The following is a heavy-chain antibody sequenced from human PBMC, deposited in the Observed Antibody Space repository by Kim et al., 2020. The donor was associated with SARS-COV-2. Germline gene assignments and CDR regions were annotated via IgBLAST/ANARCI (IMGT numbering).Heavy chain of an antibody. CDR2: IYYSGST. CDR3: ARAADYYDSSGYEVGFDY. Sequence: SETLSLTCTVSGGSISSYYWSWIRQPPGKGLEWIGYIYYSGSTNYNPSLKSRVTISVDTSKNQFSLKLSSVTAADTAVYYCARAADYYDSSGYEVGFDYWGQGTLVTVSS. V-gene: IGHV4-59*13. CDR1: GGSISSYY. D-gene: IGHD3-22*01. J-gene: IGHJ4*02.